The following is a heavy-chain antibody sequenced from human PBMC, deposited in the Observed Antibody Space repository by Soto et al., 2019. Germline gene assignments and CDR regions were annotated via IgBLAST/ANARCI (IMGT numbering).Heavy chain of an antibody. CDR2: LSYEGSEE. Sequence: PGGSLRLSCAASGFNFGVFGMHWVRQAPGKGLGWLSVLSYEGSEEYYADSVRGRFTISRDNSKNTLFLQMDSLRVDDTGVYYCALTRRSSLLEVAGPGFEYWGQGTLVTVS. V-gene: IGHV3-30*03. J-gene: IGHJ4*02. CDR1: GFNFGVFG. CDR3: ALTRRSSLLEVAGPGFEY. D-gene: IGHD6-19*01.